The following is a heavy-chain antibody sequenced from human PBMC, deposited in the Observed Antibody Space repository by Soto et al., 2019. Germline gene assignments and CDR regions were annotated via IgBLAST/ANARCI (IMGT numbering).Heavy chain of an antibody. CDR1: GFTLSSYW. Sequence: EVQLVESGGRLVQPGGSLRLSCAASGFTLSSYWMHWVRQAPGRELMWVSRIRSDGTDVLYADAVKGRFTISRDNARNTVYLQFNSLRVEDTAVYFYARAETVPGWSTLDSWGQGTVVAVSS. J-gene: IGHJ4*02. CDR3: ARAETVPGWSTLDS. D-gene: IGHD6-19*01. V-gene: IGHV3-74*01. CDR2: IRSDGTDV.